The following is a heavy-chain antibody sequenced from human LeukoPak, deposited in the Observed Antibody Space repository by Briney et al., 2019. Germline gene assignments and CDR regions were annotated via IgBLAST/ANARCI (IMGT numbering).Heavy chain of an antibody. V-gene: IGHV4-39*01. CDR3: ARRYRGYCSSTSCPIDY. Sequence: KPSETLSLTCAVYGGSFSGYYWGWIRQPPGKGLEWIGSIYYSGSTYYNPSLKSRVTISVDTSKNQFSLKLSSVTAADTAVYYCARRYRGYCSSTSCPIDYWGQGTLVTVSS. CDR2: IYYSGST. J-gene: IGHJ4*02. D-gene: IGHD2-2*01. CDR1: GGSFSGYY.